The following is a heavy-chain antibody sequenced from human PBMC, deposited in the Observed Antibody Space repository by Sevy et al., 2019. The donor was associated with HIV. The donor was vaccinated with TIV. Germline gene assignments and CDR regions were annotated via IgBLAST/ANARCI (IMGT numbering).Heavy chain of an antibody. CDR3: AKAYCGGDCYSGGYMDV. CDR2: IWDDGSNK. J-gene: IGHJ6*03. D-gene: IGHD2-21*02. V-gene: IGHV3-33*06. CDR1: GFTFSSYG. Sequence: GGSLRLSCAASGFTFSSYGMHWVRQAPGKGLEWVAVIWDDGSNKYYADSVKGRFTISRDNSKNTLYLQMNSLRAEDTAVYYCAKAYCGGDCYSGGYMDVWGKGTTVTVSS.